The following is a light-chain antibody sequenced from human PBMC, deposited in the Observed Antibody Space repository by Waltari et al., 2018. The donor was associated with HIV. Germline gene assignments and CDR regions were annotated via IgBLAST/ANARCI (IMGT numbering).Light chain of an antibody. CDR2: KAS. CDR1: QSVRTW. J-gene: IGKJ2*01. CDR3: QQYHIYPYT. Sequence: DIQMTQSPSTLSAAVGDRVTFTCRASQSVRTWLAWYQQKPGKATKVLIYKASSLGSGVPSRFSGSQSGTEFTLTISSLQPDDSATYYCQQYHIYPYTFGQGTKLEIK. V-gene: IGKV1-5*03.